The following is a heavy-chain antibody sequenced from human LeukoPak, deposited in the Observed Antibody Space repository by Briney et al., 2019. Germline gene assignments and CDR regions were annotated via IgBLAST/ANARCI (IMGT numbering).Heavy chain of an antibody. CDR3: ARAGGRGPYEFFDN. Sequence: ASVKVSCKASGYSFTGYYIHWVRQAPGQGLEGMGWINPNSGGTNSAQRFQGRVTLPRDTSINTAYMELSRLRYDDTAVYLCARAGGRGPYEFFDNWGKGNLVTVSS. D-gene: IGHD5-12*01. CDR1: GYSFTGYY. V-gene: IGHV1-2*02. CDR2: INPNSGGT. J-gene: IGHJ4*02.